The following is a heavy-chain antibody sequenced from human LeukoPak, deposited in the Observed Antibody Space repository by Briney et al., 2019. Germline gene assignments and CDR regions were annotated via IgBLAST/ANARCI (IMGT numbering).Heavy chain of an antibody. Sequence: AGGSLRLSCTASGFTFSNAWMNWVRQAPGKGLEWVGRVKSKADGGTTEYAAPVKGRFTISRDDSKNTLYLQMNSLKTEDAAVYYCTTGDSSSPLWGQGTLVTVSS. J-gene: IGHJ4*02. V-gene: IGHV3-15*01. CDR3: TTGDSSSPL. CDR2: VKSKADGGTT. CDR1: GFTFSNAW. D-gene: IGHD3-22*01.